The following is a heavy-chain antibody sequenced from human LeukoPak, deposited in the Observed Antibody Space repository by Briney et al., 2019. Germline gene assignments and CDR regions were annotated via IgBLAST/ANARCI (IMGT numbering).Heavy chain of an antibody. J-gene: IGHJ4*02. CDR3: ARDISGGEDY. Sequence: ASVKDSCKASGYTFNSYSITWFRQAPGQGLEWMGWIGGYNGDTLYPQKFQGRVTVTTDTSSSTAYMELRSLRSDDTAVYYCARDISGGEDYWGQGTLVTVSS. V-gene: IGHV1-18*01. CDR2: IGGYNGDT. D-gene: IGHD3-16*01. CDR1: GYTFNSYS.